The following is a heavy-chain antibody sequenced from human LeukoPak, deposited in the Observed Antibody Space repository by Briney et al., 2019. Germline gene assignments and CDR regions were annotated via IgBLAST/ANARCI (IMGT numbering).Heavy chain of an antibody. Sequence: PSETLSLTCTVSGGSISNYCWTWIRQPAGKGLEWTGRICSSGSTIYNPSLKSRVTMSLDMSNNQFSLKLSSVTAADTALYYCARDRGSDGSDQLDRWGQGILVTVSS. CDR3: ARDRGSDGSDQLDR. CDR1: GGSISNYC. J-gene: IGHJ5*02. D-gene: IGHD5-24*01. CDR2: ICSSGST. V-gene: IGHV4-4*07.